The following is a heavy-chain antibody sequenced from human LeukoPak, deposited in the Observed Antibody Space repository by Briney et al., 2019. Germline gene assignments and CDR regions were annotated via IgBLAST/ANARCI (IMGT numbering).Heavy chain of an antibody. Sequence: GGSLRLSCAASGFTFSSYGMHWVRQAPGKGLEWVAFIEKDGNTKYYTDSVRGRFAISRDNSKNTLCLQMSSLRTEDTAMFYCTKARDFWTRRFFDYWGQGTLVTVFS. D-gene: IGHD3/OR15-3a*01. V-gene: IGHV3-30*02. J-gene: IGHJ4*02. CDR1: GFTFSSYG. CDR2: IEKDGNTK. CDR3: TKARDFWTRRFFDY.